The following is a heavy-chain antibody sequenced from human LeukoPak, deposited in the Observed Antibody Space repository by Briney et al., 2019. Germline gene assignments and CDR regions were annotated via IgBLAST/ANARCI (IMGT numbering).Heavy chain of an antibody. Sequence: ASVKVSCKASGGTFSSYAISWVRQAPGQGLEWMGGIIPIFGTANYAQKFQGRVTITADESTSTAYMELSSLRSEDTAVYYCARGCSSTSCYKGGWFDPWGQGTLVTVSS. CDR2: IIPIFGTA. V-gene: IGHV1-69*13. CDR1: GGTFSSYA. J-gene: IGHJ5*02. CDR3: ARGCSSTSCYKGGWFDP. D-gene: IGHD2-2*02.